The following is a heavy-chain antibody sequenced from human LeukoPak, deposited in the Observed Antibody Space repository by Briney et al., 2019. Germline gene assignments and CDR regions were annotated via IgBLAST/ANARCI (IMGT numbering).Heavy chain of an antibody. CDR1: GTSFTSYY. Sequence: SETLSLTCGVSGTSFTSYYWSWIRQTPGKGLEWIGEVNHSGYTNMDPSLKSRVTISVDTSKNQFSLMMTSVTAADTAVYFCARMTTGHDYWGQGTLVTVSS. J-gene: IGHJ4*02. CDR2: VNHSGYT. D-gene: IGHD4-17*01. V-gene: IGHV4-34*01. CDR3: ARMTTGHDY.